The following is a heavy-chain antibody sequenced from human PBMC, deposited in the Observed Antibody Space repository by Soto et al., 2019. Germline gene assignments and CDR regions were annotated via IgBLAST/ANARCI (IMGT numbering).Heavy chain of an antibody. CDR2: MDPKNGDT. D-gene: IGHD3-9*01. CDR3: ARVSAGGLSELLAGSRVDYRYMAV. Sequence: QVQLVQSGAEVKKPGASMRVSCRASDFFFAYNFNWVRQVPGQGLEWMGWMDPKNGDTDYSQKFRGRVSMTRNASLRTACGELSGVRPDDTAAYDCARVSAGGLSELLAGSRVDYRYMAVGGKGTAVTASS. CDR1: DFFFAYN. J-gene: IGHJ6*03. V-gene: IGHV1-8*01.